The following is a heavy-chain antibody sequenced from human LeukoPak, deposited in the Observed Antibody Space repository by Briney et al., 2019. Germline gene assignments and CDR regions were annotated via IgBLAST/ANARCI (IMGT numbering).Heavy chain of an antibody. CDR1: GFTFNDYE. D-gene: IGHD1-1*01. Sequence: PGGSLRLSCAASGFTFNDYEMTWVRQAPGKGLEWISYISSSGSITSHADSVKGRFTISRDNSENTLYLQINSLRVEDTAVYYCAKDTPTTGYHLDSWGQGTLVTVSS. CDR3: AKDTPTTGYHLDS. V-gene: IGHV3-48*03. J-gene: IGHJ4*02. CDR2: ISSSGSIT.